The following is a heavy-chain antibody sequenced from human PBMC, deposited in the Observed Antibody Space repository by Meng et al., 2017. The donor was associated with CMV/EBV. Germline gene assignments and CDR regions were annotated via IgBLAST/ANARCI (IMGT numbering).Heavy chain of an antibody. CDR2: INWNGGST. D-gene: IGHD5-12*01. CDR3: ARDRDIVATVNYYYYGMDV. V-gene: IGHV3-20*04. Sequence: SLRLSCAASGLTFDDYGMSWVRQAPGKGLEWVSGINWNGGSTGYADSVKGRFTISRDNAKNSLYLQMNSLRAEDTALYYCARDRDIVATVNYYYYGMDVWGQGTTVTVSS. J-gene: IGHJ6*02. CDR1: GLTFDDYG.